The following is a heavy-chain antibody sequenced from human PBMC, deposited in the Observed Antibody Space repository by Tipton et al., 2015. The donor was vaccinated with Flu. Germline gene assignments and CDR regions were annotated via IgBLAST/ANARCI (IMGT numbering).Heavy chain of an antibody. CDR2: MYHTGNT. CDR1: GYSISSGYY. J-gene: IGHJ4*02. Sequence: TLSLTCAVSGYSISSGYYWAWIRQPPGKGLEWLGSMYHTGNTYHNPSLKSRVTISMDTSKNQFSLRLSSVTAADTAVYYCARAAAGTEFEYWGQGTLVTVSS. D-gene: IGHD6-13*01. CDR3: ARAAAGTEFEY. V-gene: IGHV4-38-2*01.